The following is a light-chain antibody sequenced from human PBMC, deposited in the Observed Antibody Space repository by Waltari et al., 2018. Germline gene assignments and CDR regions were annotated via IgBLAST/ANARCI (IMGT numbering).Light chain of an antibody. Sequence: QSALTQPASVSGSPGQSITLSCTGTSGDIVSNASVSWYQQHPGKAPKLVIFDVNKRPSGVSYRFSGSKSGSTAALTISGLQGEDEATYHCSSYISSGTYVVFGGGTRLTVL. V-gene: IGLV2-14*01. CDR2: DVN. CDR1: SGDIVSNAS. CDR3: SSYISSGTYVV. J-gene: IGLJ2*01.